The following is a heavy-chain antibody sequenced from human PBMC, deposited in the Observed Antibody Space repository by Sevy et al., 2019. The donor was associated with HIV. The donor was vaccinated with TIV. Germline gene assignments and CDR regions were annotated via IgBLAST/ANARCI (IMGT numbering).Heavy chain of an antibody. Sequence: GGSLRLSCAASGFSLNSYWMSWVRQAPGKGLEWVANIKQDGSVQYYVDSVKGRFTISRDNARNLLYLQMNSLRAEDTALYYCVRAIAADGSFWGQGTLVTV. CDR2: IKQDGSVQ. CDR3: VRAIAADGSF. J-gene: IGHJ4*02. V-gene: IGHV3-7*01. CDR1: GFSLNSYW. D-gene: IGHD6-13*01.